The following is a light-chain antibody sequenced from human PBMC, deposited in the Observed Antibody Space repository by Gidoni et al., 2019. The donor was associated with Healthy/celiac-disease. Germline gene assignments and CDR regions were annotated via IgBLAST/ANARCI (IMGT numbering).Light chain of an antibody. V-gene: IGLV2-23*02. J-gene: IGLJ2*01. CDR1: ISEVGSYNL. Sequence: GQSITISCTGTISEVGSYNLVSWYQQHPGKAPKLMIYEVSKRPSGVSNRFSGSKSGNTASLTISGLQAEDEADYYCCSYAGSSTLNVVFGGGTKLTVL. CDR2: EVS. CDR3: CSYAGSSTLNVV.